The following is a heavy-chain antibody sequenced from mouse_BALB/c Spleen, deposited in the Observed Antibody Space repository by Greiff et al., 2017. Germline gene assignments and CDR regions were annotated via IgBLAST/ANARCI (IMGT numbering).Heavy chain of an antibody. D-gene: IGHD2-2*01. J-gene: IGHJ4*01. CDR3: ARDMGYYGYDEGYYAMDD. CDR2: IRNKANGYTT. V-gene: IGHV7-3*02. Sequence: EVKVVESGGGLVQPGGSLRLSCATSGFTFTDYYMSWVRQPPGKALEWLGFIRNKANGYTTEYSASVQCRFTISRDNSQSILYLQMNTLRAEDSATYCCARDMGYYGYDEGYYAMDDWGQGTSVTVSS. CDR1: GFTFTDYY.